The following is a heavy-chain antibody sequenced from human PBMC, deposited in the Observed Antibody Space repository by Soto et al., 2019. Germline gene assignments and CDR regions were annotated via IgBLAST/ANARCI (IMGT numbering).Heavy chain of an antibody. CDR2: INPNGGGT. J-gene: IGHJ5*02. D-gene: IGHD2-2*01. Sequence: ASVKVSCKASGYTFTGYYMHWVRQAPGQGLEWMGIINPNGGGTSYAQKFQGRVTMTRDTSTSTVYMELSSLRSEDTAVYYCARERCSSTSCYPDLWFDPWGQGTLVTVSS. V-gene: IGHV1-46*01. CDR1: GYTFTGYY. CDR3: ARERCSSTSCYPDLWFDP.